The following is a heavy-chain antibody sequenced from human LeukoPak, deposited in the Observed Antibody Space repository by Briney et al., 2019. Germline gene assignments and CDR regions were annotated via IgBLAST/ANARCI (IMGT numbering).Heavy chain of an antibody. J-gene: IGHJ5*02. D-gene: IGHD2-2*02. CDR1: GYTFTGYY. CDR2: INPNSGGT. Sequence: ASVKVSCKASGYTFTGYYIHWVRQAPGQGLEWMGWINPNSGGTNYAQKFQGRVTMTRDTSISTAYMELSRLRSDDTAVYYCARVDCSSTSCYKNWFDPWGQGTLVTVSS. CDR3: ARVDCSSTSCYKNWFDP. V-gene: IGHV1-2*02.